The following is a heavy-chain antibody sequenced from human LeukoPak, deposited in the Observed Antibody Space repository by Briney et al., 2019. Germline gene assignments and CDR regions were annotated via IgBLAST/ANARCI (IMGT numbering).Heavy chain of an antibody. CDR3: ARGPPLRYFDWARTDLRTYYYYMDV. D-gene: IGHD3-9*01. J-gene: IGHJ6*03. CDR2: ISAYNGNT. Sequence: PGASVKVSCKASGYTFTSYGISWVRQAPGQGLEWMGWISAYNGNTNYAQKLQGRVTMTTDTSTSTAYMELRSLRSDDTAVYYCARGPPLRYFDWARTDLRTYYYYMDVWGKGTTVTISS. V-gene: IGHV1-18*01. CDR1: GYTFTSYG.